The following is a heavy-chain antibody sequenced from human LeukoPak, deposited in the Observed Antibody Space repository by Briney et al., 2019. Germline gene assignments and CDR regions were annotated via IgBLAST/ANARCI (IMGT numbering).Heavy chain of an antibody. D-gene: IGHD6-19*01. J-gene: IGHJ4*02. CDR2: IYHSGST. V-gene: IGHV4-38-2*01. Sequence: SETLSLTCAVSGYSSSSGYYWGWIRQPPGKGLEWIGSIYHSGSTYYNPSLKSRVTISVDTSKNQFSLKLSSVTAADTAVYYCARGSGWYGADYWGQGTLVTVSS. CDR3: ARGSGWYGADY. CDR1: GYSSSSGYY.